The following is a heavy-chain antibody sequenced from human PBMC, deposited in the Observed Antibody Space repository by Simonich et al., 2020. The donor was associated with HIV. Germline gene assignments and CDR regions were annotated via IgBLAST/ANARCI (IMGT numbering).Heavy chain of an antibody. CDR3: ASAAADVKYYYWYGMDV. CDR1: GGSFSCYY. CDR2: INHSGST. Sequence: QVQLQQWGAGLLKPSETLSLTCAVYGGSFSCYYWSWIRQPPGKGLEWIGEINHSGSTNYNPALKSRVTISVDTSKTQFSLKLSSVTAADTAVYHCASAAADVKYYYWYGMDVWGQGTTVTVSS. J-gene: IGHJ6*02. D-gene: IGHD6-13*01. V-gene: IGHV4-34*01.